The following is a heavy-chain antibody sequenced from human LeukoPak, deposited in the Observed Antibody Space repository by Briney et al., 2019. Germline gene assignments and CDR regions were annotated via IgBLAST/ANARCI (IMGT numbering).Heavy chain of an antibody. CDR2: IYSGGST. CDR1: GFTVSSNY. J-gene: IGHJ3*02. CDR3: ARGGPPPVGTLNYQEI. Sequence: HPGGSLRLSCAASGFTVSSNYMSWVRQAPGKGLEWVSVIYSGGSTYYADSVKGRFTISRDNSKNTLYLQMNSLRAEDTAVYYCARGGPPPVGTLNYQEIWGQGTMVTVSS. V-gene: IGHV3-53*01. D-gene: IGHD1-7*01.